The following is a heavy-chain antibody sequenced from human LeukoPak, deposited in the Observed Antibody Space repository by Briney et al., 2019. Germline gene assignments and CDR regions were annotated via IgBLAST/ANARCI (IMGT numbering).Heavy chain of an antibody. Sequence: ASVKVSCKASGYTFTSYGISWVRQAPGQGLEWMGWISAYNGNANYAQKLQGRVTMTTDTSTSTAYMELRSLRSDDTAVYYCARDGIYVPSGYFDYWGQGTLVTVSS. CDR1: GYTFTSYG. CDR3: ARDGIYVPSGYFDY. J-gene: IGHJ4*02. V-gene: IGHV1-18*01. CDR2: ISAYNGNA. D-gene: IGHD3-10*02.